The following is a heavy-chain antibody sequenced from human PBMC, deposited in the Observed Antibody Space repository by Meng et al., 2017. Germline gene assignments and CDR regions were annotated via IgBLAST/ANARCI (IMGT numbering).Heavy chain of an antibody. D-gene: IGHD4-17*01. V-gene: IGHV1-69*13. CDR2: INPIFGTE. CDR3: AMSTGTTWDS. CDR1: GGTFSSYA. Sequence: SVKVSCKASGGTFSSYAIGWVRQAPGQGLEWMGGINPIFGTENYAQKFKGRVTITADESTSTAYMELSSLRSEDTAGYYCAMSTGTTWDSWGQGTLVTVSS. J-gene: IGHJ4*02.